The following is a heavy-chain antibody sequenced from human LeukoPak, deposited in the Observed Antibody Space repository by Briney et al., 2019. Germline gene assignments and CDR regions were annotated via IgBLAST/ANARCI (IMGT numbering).Heavy chain of an antibody. J-gene: IGHJ4*02. CDR3: ARDVGAAALDY. Sequence: PGGSLRLSCTVSGFTFNSYAMSWVRQAPGKGLEWVSSISGNGDDTYHADSVKGRFTISRDNAKNSLYLQMNSLRAEDTAVYYCARDVGAAALDYWGQGTLVTVSS. CDR1: GFTFNSYA. V-gene: IGHV3-23*01. D-gene: IGHD6-13*01. CDR2: ISGNGDDT.